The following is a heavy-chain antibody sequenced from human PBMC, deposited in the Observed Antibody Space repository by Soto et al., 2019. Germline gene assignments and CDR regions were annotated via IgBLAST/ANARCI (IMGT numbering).Heavy chain of an antibody. CDR1: GYSFTSYW. J-gene: IGHJ6*02. V-gene: IGHV5-10-1*01. D-gene: IGHD5-12*01. CDR3: ASVEMATKPVYYYYGMDV. CDR2: IDPSDSYT. Sequence: GESLKISCKGSGYSFTSYWISWVRQMPGKGLEWMGRIDPSDSYTNYSPSFQGRVTISADKSISTAYLQWSSLKASDTAMYYCASVEMATKPVYYYYGMDVWGQGTTVTVSS.